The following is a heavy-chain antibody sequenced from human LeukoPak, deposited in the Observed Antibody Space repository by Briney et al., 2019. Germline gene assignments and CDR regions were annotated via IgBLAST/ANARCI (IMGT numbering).Heavy chain of an antibody. CDR2: ISYDGSNK. CDR1: GFTFSRYA. J-gene: IGHJ3*02. CDR3: AKDFSSGSYYGRDI. D-gene: IGHD3-10*01. Sequence: GRSLRLSCAASGFTFSRYAMHWVRQAPGKGLVWVAVISYDGSNKYYADSVKGRFTISRDNSKNTLYLQMNSLRAEDTAVYYCAKDFSSGSYYGRDIWGQGTMVTVSS. V-gene: IGHV3-30*04.